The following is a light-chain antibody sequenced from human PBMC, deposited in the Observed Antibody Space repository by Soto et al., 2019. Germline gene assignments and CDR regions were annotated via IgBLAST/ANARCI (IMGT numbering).Light chain of an antibody. J-gene: IGKJ1*01. CDR3: QQRSNWPPWT. V-gene: IGKV3-11*01. CDR1: QSVGTS. CDR2: DVS. Sequence: EIVMTQSAAALSVSPGERATLSCRASQSVGTSLAWYQQKPGQAPSLLISDVSNRATGIPARFSGSGSRTDFTLTISSLEPEDFAVYYCQQRSNWPPWTFGQGTKVDIK.